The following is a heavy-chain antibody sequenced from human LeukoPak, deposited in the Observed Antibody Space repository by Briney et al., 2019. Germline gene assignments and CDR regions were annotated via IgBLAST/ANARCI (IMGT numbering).Heavy chain of an antibody. CDR1: GDSISRDNYY. CDR2: INHSGST. CDR3: ARGAIVVVVAAGVSYYYYYMDV. Sequence: SETLSLTCTVSGDSISRDNYYWGWIRQPPGKGLEWIGEINHSGSTNYNPSLKSQFTISVDTSKNQFSLKLSSVTAADTAVYYCARGAIVVVVAAGVSYYYYYMDVWGKGTTVTVSS. V-gene: IGHV4-39*07. J-gene: IGHJ6*03. D-gene: IGHD2-15*01.